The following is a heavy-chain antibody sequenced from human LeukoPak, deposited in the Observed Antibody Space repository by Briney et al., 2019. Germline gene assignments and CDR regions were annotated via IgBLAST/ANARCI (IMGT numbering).Heavy chain of an antibody. D-gene: IGHD4-17*01. V-gene: IGHV4-59*08. Sequence: ASETLSLTCTVSGGSISSYYWSWIRQPPGKGLEWIGYIYYSGSTNYNPSLKSRVTISVDTSKNQFSLKLSSVTAADTAVYYCARHDYGYLGVDFDYWGQGTLVTVSS. J-gene: IGHJ4*02. CDR3: ARHDYGYLGVDFDY. CDR1: GGSISSYY. CDR2: IYYSGST.